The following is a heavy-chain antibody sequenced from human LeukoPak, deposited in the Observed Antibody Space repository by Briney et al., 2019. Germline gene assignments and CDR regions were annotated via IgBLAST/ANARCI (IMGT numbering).Heavy chain of an antibody. D-gene: IGHD2-8*01. CDR2: IFYSGST. CDR3: ARVPTTYGTNGLCYYFDY. CDR1: GGSISSGDYY. V-gene: IGHV4-30-4*08. J-gene: IGHJ4*02. Sequence: PSETLSRTCTVSGGSISSGDYYWSWIRRPPWKGLAWVGYIFYSGSTYYTPSLKSRVTISVDTSKNQFFLKLSSVTAADTGVYYCARVPTTYGTNGLCYYFDYWGQGTLVTVSS.